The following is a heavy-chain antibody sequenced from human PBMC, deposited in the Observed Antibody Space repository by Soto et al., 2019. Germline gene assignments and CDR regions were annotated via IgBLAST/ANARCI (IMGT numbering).Heavy chain of an antibody. V-gene: IGHV4-34*01. CDR1: GGSISGYY. D-gene: IGHD3-10*01. CDR2: INHSGST. CDR3: ARVWGGAFDI. J-gene: IGHJ3*02. Sequence: PSETLSLTCAVYGGSISGYYWTWIRQPPGTGLEWSGEINHSGSTNYNPSLKSRVTISVDTSKNQFSLKLSSVTAADTALYYCARVWGGAFDICGQGTMITVSS.